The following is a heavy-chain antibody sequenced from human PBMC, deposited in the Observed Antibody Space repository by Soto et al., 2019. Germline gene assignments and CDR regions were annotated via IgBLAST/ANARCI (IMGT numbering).Heavy chain of an antibody. D-gene: IGHD3-10*01. CDR3: VRDGGDFDY. V-gene: IGHV3-33*05. J-gene: IGHJ4*02. CDR1: GFIFSNYG. Sequence: QVQLVESGGGVVQPGMSLRLSCAASGFIFSNYGIHWVGQAPGKGLEWVAIISYDGSKKYYADSVKGRFTISRDDSKNMVYLQMNSLRGEDTAMYYCVRDGGDFDYWGQGTLVTVSS. CDR2: ISYDGSKK.